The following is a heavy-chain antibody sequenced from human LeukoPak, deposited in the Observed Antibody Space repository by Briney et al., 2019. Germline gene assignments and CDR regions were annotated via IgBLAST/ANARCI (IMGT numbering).Heavy chain of an antibody. CDR3: ARARERYCSSTSCHARLELVPNWFDP. Sequence: SEKVSCKASVGTFSSYAISWVRQAPGHRLEWMGGIIPIFGTAKYAQKFQGRVTITTDESTSTAYMELSSLRSEDTAVYYCARARERYCSSTSCHARLELVPNWFDPWGQGTLVTVSS. CDR2: IIPIFGTA. CDR1: VGTFSSYA. V-gene: IGHV1-69*05. D-gene: IGHD2-2*01. J-gene: IGHJ5*02.